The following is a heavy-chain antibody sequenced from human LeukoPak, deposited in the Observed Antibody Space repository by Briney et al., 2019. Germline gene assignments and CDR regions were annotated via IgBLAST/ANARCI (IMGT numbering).Heavy chain of an antibody. V-gene: IGHV1-69*05. CDR1: GGTIRGFA. D-gene: IGHD3-9*01. CDR3: TRGDDFLAAYNYMDV. Sequence: SVKVSCKASGGTIRGFAINWVRQAPGEGFEWMGRINTMSGTTNYTQRLQGRVTMTTDESTTTAFMELSRLTAEDTALYYCTRGDDFLAAYNYMDVWGRGTSVIVSS. J-gene: IGHJ6*04. CDR2: INTMSGTT.